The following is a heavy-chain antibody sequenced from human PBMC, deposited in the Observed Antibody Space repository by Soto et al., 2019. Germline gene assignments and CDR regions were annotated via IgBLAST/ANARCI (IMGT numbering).Heavy chain of an antibody. V-gene: IGHV4-38-2*01. J-gene: IGHJ4*02. CDR2: ISQSGAT. Sequence: SETLSLTCAVSGYPISYGYYWGWIRQSPGKGLEWIGSISQSGATFYNPSLKSRVTISVDTSKNQFSLRLSSGTAAHTAVYYCARAPYYSDSSGCNFDYWGQGTQVTVSS. CDR1: GYPISYGYY. CDR3: ARAPYYSDSSGCNFDY. D-gene: IGHD3-22*01.